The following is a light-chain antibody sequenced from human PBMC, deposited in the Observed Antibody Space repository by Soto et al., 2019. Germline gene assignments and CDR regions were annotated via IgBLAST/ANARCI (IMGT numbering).Light chain of an antibody. V-gene: IGKV3-20*01. CDR2: GAS. CDR1: QSVRSN. J-gene: IGKJ1*01. Sequence: EIVMTQSPATLSVSPGERATLSCRASQSVRSNLAWYQQKPGQAPRLLIYGASNRATGIPDRFSGSGSGTDFTLTISRLEPEDFAVYYCQQYGSSPPWTFGQGTKV. CDR3: QQYGSSPPWT.